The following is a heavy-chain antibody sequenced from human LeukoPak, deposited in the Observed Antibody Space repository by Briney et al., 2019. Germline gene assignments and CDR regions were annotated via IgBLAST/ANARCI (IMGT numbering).Heavy chain of an antibody. CDR1: GFTFDEYT. D-gene: IGHD3-9*01. V-gene: IGHV3-43*01. Sequence: QSGGSLRLSCVASGFTFDEYTMHWVRQAPGKGLEWLSLITRDAGSTFYADSVKGRFTISRVNSKNFLYLQMNNLRTEDTALYFCANEKTLTFDYWGRGTLVTVSS. J-gene: IGHJ4*02. CDR3: ANEKTLTFDY. CDR2: ITRDAGST.